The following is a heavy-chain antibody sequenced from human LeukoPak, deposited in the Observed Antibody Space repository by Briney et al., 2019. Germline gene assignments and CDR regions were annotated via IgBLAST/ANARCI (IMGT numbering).Heavy chain of an antibody. CDR1: GYTFTGYY. J-gene: IGHJ4*02. CDR2: INPNSGGT. V-gene: IGHV1-2*02. Sequence: ALVKVSCKASGYTFTGYYMHWVRQAPGQGLEWMGWINPNSGGTNYAQKFQGRVTMTRDTSISTAYMELSRLRSDDTAVYYCARELLWFGELQFPFDYWGQGTLVTVSS. D-gene: IGHD3-10*01. CDR3: ARELLWFGELQFPFDY.